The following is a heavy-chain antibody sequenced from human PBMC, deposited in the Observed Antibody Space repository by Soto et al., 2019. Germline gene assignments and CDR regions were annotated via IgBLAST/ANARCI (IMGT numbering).Heavy chain of an antibody. CDR1: GFTFSSYA. V-gene: IGHV3-23*01. CDR3: AKDLGDEIDY. J-gene: IGHJ4*02. CDR2: ISGSGGST. D-gene: IGHD2-21*01. Sequence: GGSLRLSCAASGFTFSSYAMSGVRQAPGKGLEWVSAISGSGGSTYYADSVKGRFTISRDNSKNTLYLQMNSLRADDTAVYYCAKDLGDEIDYWGQGTLVTVSS.